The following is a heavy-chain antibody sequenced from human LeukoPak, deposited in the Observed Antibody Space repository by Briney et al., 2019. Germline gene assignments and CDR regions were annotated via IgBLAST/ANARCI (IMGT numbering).Heavy chain of an antibody. V-gene: IGHV4-59*01. CDR2: IYYSGST. D-gene: IGHD4-17*01. J-gene: IGHJ4*02. CDR3: ARLDYGDGTDY. CDR1: GGSISSYY. Sequence: SETLSLTCTVSGGSISSYYWSWNRQPPGKGLEWIGYIYYSGSTNYNPSLKSRVTISVDTSKNQFSLKLSSVTAADTAVYYCARLDYGDGTDYWGQGTLVTVSS.